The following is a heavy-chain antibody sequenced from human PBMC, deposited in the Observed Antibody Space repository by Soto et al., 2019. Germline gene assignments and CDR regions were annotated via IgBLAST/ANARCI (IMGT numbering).Heavy chain of an antibody. Sequence: QVQVVESGGGVVQPGTSLRLSCAASGFTFNNYGMHWVRQAPGKGLEWVAVIWYDASHKYYADAVKGRFTISRDNSKKPLYLQMSSLRGEDTAVYYCARDKTFGGTIGSAFDSWGQGTLVTVSS. CDR3: ARDKTFGGTIGSAFDS. D-gene: IGHD3-16*01. J-gene: IGHJ4*02. V-gene: IGHV3-33*01. CDR2: IWYDASHK. CDR1: GFTFNNYG.